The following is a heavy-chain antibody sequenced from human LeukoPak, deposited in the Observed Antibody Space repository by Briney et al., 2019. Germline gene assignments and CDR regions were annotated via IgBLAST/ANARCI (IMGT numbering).Heavy chain of an antibody. CDR1: GFTFSDYY. CDR2: ISSSGSTI. D-gene: IGHD6-19*01. V-gene: IGHV3-11*04. Sequence: GGSLRLSCAASGFTFSDYYMSWIRQAPGKGLEWVSYISSSGSTIYYADSVKGRFTISRDNAKNSLYLQMNSLRAEDTAVYYCAREAGIAVAGIYYYYYYYMDVWGKGTTVTVSS. CDR3: AREAGIAVAGIYYYYYYYMDV. J-gene: IGHJ6*03.